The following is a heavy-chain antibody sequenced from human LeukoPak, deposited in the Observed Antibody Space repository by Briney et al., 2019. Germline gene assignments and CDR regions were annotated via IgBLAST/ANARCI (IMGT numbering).Heavy chain of an antibody. D-gene: IGHD2-21*02. J-gene: IGHJ4*02. Sequence: GGSLRLSCAASGFTFSSYEMNWVRQAPGKGLEWVSSISSSSSYIYYADSVKGRFTISRDNAKNSLYLQMNSLRAEDTAVYYCARDGSRGNLVTAPDFWGQGTLVTVSS. V-gene: IGHV3-21*01. CDR3: ARDGSRGNLVTAPDF. CDR1: GFTFSSYE. CDR2: ISSSSSYI.